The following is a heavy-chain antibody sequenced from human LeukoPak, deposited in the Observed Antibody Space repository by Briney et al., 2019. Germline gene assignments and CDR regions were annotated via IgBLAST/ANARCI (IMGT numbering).Heavy chain of an antibody. D-gene: IGHD3-16*01. CDR2: IKTDGRST. V-gene: IGHV3-74*01. Sequence: GGSLRLSCAASGFTFSSYWMHWVRQAPGKGPVWVSLIKTDGRSTSYADSVKGRFTISRDNAKNSLYLQMNSLRAEDTALYYCAKDMAGGYYDYVWGSPPGAFDIWGQGTMVTVSS. J-gene: IGHJ3*02. CDR1: GFTFSSYW. CDR3: AKDMAGGYYDYVWGSPPGAFDI.